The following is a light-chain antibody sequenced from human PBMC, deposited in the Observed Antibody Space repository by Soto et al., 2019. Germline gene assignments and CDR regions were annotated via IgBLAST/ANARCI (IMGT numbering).Light chain of an antibody. CDR2: DAS. Sequence: EIVLTQSPATLSLSPGERATLSCRASQSVSGYLAWYQQKPGQAPRLLIYDASNRATGVPARFSGSGSGTDFTLTISSLEPEDFATYYCQQSYSTPYTFGQGTKLEIK. V-gene: IGKV3-11*01. CDR3: QQSYSTPYT. CDR1: QSVSGY. J-gene: IGKJ2*01.